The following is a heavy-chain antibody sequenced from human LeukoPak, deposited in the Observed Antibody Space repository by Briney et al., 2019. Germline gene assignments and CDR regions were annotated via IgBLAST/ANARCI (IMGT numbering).Heavy chain of an antibody. V-gene: IGHV1-46*01. CDR2: INPRAGNT. D-gene: IGHD4-17*01. CDR1: GYTFISYY. J-gene: IGHJ4*01. Sequence: ASVKVSCKASGYTFISYYMYWVRQAPGHGLEWMGFINPRAGNTAYAQKFQGRVTMTRDTSTSTVYMDLTSLRSDDTAVYYCARGKYGDWYFDYWGQGSLVTVSS. CDR3: ARGKYGDWYFDY.